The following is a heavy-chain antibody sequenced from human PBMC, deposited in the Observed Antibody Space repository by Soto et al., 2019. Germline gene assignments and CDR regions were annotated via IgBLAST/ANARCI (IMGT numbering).Heavy chain of an antibody. V-gene: IGHV1-3*01. J-gene: IGHJ4*02. D-gene: IGHD1-26*01. CDR3: ARDHSAFSGSHYIDSFTY. CDR1: GNTVPNYA. Sequence: QVQLVQSGAELKKPGASVKVSCKASGNTVPNYAIHWVRQAPGQRLEWMGWINGGNGNTYYSEHFRGRVTFSRDTSAGTAYMQLSSLPSEDPAVYSCARDHSAFSGSHYIDSFTYWGQGALVTVSS. CDR2: INGGNGNT.